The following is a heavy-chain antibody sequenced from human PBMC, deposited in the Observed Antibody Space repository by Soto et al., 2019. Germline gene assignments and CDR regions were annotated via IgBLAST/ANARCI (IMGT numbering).Heavy chain of an antibody. CDR2: ISGSGGST. Sequence: PGGSLRLSCAASGFTFSSYAMSWVRQAPGKGLEWVSAISGSGGSTYYADSVKGRFTISRDNSKNTLYLQMNSLRAEDTAVYYCARKYYYDSSGCFDYWGQGTLVTVSS. V-gene: IGHV3-23*01. J-gene: IGHJ4*02. CDR1: GFTFSSYA. D-gene: IGHD3-22*01. CDR3: ARKYYYDSSGCFDY.